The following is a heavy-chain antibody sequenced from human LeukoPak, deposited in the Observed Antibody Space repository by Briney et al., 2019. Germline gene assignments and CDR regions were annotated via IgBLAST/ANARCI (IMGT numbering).Heavy chain of an antibody. D-gene: IGHD6-19*01. V-gene: IGHV4-4*09. Sequence: PSETLSLTCTVSGGSISRYYWSWIRQPPGKGLEWIGYIYTSGSTNYNPSLKSRVTISVDTSKNQFSLKLSSVTAADTAVYYCARVAAYYYYMDVWGKGTTVTVSS. CDR1: GGSISRYY. CDR2: IYTSGST. CDR3: ARVAAYYYYMDV. J-gene: IGHJ6*03.